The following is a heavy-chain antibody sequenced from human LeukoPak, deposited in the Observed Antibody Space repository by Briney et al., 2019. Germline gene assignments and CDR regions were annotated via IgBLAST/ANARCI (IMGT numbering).Heavy chain of an antibody. CDR2: VGTVGDT. V-gene: IGHV3-13*01. CDR1: GFIFSTYD. D-gene: IGHD2-15*01. J-gene: IGHJ4*02. CDR3: ARATLGSLDH. Sequence: PGGSLRLSCAASGFIFSTYDMHWVRQAAGKGLEWVSSVGTVGDTYYSDSVKGRFSLSRDDAVNSFYLQMNNLRPEDTAVYYCARATLGSLDHWGQGALVTGSS.